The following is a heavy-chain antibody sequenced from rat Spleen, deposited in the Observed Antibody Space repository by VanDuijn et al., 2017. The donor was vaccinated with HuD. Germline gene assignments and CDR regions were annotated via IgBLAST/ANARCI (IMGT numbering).Heavy chain of an antibody. V-gene: IGHV5-22*01. CDR3: TSHDTLYWYFDF. D-gene: IGHD3-1*01. CDR1: GFTFSDYY. Sequence: EVLLVESGGGLVQPGRSLKLSCAASGFTFSDYYMAWVRQAPKKGLEWVASISYEGTSTYYPDSVKGRFTISRDNAKSTLYLQMNSLRSEDTATYYCTSHDTLYWYFDFWGPGTMVTVSS. CDR2: ISYEGTST. J-gene: IGHJ1*01.